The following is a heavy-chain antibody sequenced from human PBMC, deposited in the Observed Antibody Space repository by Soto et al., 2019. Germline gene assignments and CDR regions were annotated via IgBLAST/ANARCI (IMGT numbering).Heavy chain of an antibody. CDR3: ACRVVYRSSWYVWFDP. J-gene: IGHJ5*02. D-gene: IGHD6-13*01. Sequence: SETLSLTCTVSGGSISSYYWSWIRQPPGKGLEWIGDIYYSGSTNYNPSLKSLGTISVDTSKNQFSLKLSSVTAAGAAVYYCACRVVYRSSWYVWFDPWGQGTLVTVSS. CDR2: IYYSGST. V-gene: IGHV4-59*08. CDR1: GGSISSYY.